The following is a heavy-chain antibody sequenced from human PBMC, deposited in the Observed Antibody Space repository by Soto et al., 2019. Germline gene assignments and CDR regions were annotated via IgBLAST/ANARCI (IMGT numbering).Heavy chain of an antibody. Sequence: QPGGSLRLSCAASGFTFSSYAMSWVRQAPGKGLEWVSVISGSGGSTYYADSVKGRFTISRDNSKNTLYLQMNSLRAEDTAVYYCARSGYYYDSSGVYFDSWGQGTLVTVSS. CDR2: ISGSGGST. CDR1: GFTFSSYA. J-gene: IGHJ4*02. CDR3: ARSGYYYDSSGVYFDS. D-gene: IGHD3-22*01. V-gene: IGHV3-23*01.